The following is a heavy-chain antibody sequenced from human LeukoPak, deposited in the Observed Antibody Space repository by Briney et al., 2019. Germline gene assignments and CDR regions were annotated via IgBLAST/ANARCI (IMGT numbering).Heavy chain of an antibody. J-gene: IGHJ4*02. CDR2: ISSSSSYI. CDR1: GFTLSSYS. V-gene: IGHV3-21*01. D-gene: IGHD4-23*01. CDR3: ARSTTVVTQFDY. Sequence: GGSLRLSCAASGFTLSSYSMNWVRQAPGKGLEWVSSISSSSSYIYYGDSVKGRFTISRDNAKNSLYLQMNSLRAEDTAVYYCARSTTVVTQFDYWGQGTLVTVSS.